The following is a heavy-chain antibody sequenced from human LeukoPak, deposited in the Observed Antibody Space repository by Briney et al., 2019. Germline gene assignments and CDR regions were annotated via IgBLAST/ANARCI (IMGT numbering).Heavy chain of an antibody. CDR2: IKQDGSEK. D-gene: IGHD3-22*01. CDR3: ARDWRGGYLLD. J-gene: IGHJ4*02. CDR1: GFTFSSYW. Sequence: GGSLRLSCPASGFTFSSYWMSWVRQAPGKGLEWVANIKQDGSEKYYVDSVKGRFTISRDNAKNSLYLQMNSLRAEDTAVYYCARDWRGGYLLDWGQGTLVTVSS. V-gene: IGHV3-7*01.